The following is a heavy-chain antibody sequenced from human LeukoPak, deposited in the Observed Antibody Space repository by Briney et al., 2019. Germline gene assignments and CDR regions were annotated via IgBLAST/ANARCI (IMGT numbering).Heavy chain of an antibody. V-gene: IGHV3-23*01. D-gene: IGHD6-19*01. CDR3: AKSGSGWTYYFDY. CDR2: ISGSGGST. Sequence: GGSLRLSCAASGFTFSSYAMSWVRQAPGKGLEWVSAISGSGGSTYYADSVKGRFNISRDNSKNTLYLQMNSLRAEDTAVYYCAKSGSGWTYYFDYWGQGTLVTVSS. CDR1: GFTFSSYA. J-gene: IGHJ4*02.